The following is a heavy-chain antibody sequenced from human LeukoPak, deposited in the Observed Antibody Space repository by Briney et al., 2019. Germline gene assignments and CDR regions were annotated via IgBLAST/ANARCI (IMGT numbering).Heavy chain of an antibody. CDR1: GFTFSSHG. D-gene: IGHD1-26*01. Sequence: GGSLRLSCAASGFTFSSHGMNWVRQAPGKGLEWVSGISPSGDITYYADSVKGRFTISRDNSKNTLYLQMNSLRAEDTAVYYCASVRLGATKRPVWYFDYWGQGTLITVSS. CDR2: ISPSGDIT. J-gene: IGHJ4*02. CDR3: ASVRLGATKRPVWYFDY. V-gene: IGHV3-23*01.